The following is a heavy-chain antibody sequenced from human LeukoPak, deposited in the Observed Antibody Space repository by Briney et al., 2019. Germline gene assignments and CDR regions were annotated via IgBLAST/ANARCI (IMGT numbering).Heavy chain of an antibody. D-gene: IGHD3-22*01. CDR1: GGSISSYY. J-gene: IGHJ3*02. Sequence: SETLSLTCTVSGGSISSYYWSWIRQPPGKGLEWIGYIYYSGSTNYNPSLKSRVTISVDTSKNQFSLKLSSVTAADTAVYYCAREIGNYYDSSGGAFDIWGQGTMVTVSS. CDR2: IYYSGST. V-gene: IGHV4-59*01. CDR3: AREIGNYYDSSGGAFDI.